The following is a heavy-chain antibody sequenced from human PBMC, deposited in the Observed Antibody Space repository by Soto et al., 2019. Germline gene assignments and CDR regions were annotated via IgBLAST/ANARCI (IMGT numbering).Heavy chain of an antibody. CDR3: ARGQGYYYYYYMEV. V-gene: IGHV1-8*01. CDR2: MNPNSGNT. J-gene: IGHJ6*03. Sequence: ASVKVSCKASGYTFTSYDINWVRQATGQGLEWMGWMNPNSGNTGYAQKFQGRVTMTRNTSISTAYMELGSLRSEDTAVYYCARGQGYYYYYYMEVWGKGTTVTVSS. CDR1: GYTFTSYD.